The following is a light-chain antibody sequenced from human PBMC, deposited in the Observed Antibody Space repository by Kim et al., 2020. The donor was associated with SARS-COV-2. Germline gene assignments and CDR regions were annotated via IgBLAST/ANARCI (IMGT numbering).Light chain of an antibody. CDR3: GTWDSSLSAGGV. V-gene: IGLV1-51*01. CDR1: SSNIGNNY. CDR2: DNN. Sequence: QSVLTQPPSVSAAPGQKATISCSGSSSNIGNNYVSWYQQLPGTAPKLLIYDNNKRPSGIPDRFSGSKSGTSATLGITGLQTGDEADYYCGTWDSSLSAGGVFGGGTKLTVL. J-gene: IGLJ2*01.